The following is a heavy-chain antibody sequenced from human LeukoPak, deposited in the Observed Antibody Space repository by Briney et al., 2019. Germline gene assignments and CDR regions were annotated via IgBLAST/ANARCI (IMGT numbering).Heavy chain of an antibody. Sequence: GSLRLSCTVSGFTVSSNSMSWVRQAPGKGLEWVSFIYSGTTHYSDSVKGRFTISRDNSKNTLYLQMNSLRAEDTAVYYCARRAGAYSHPYDYWGQGTLVTVSS. CDR3: ARRAGAYSHPYDY. J-gene: IGHJ4*02. CDR2: IYSGTT. CDR1: GFTVSSNS. D-gene: IGHD4/OR15-4a*01. V-gene: IGHV3-53*01.